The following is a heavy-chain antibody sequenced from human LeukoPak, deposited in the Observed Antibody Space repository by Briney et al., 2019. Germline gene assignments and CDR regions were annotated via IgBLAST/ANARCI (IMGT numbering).Heavy chain of an antibody. CDR3: AREVRGCYRTYYFDY. CDR2: INSDGSST. Sequence: GGSLRLSCAASGFTFSSYWMHWVRQAPGKGLVWVSRINSDGSSTSYADSVKGRFTISRYNAKNTLYLQMNSLRAEDTAVYYCAREVRGCYRTYYFDYWGQGTLVTVSS. CDR1: GFTFSSYW. D-gene: IGHD1-26*01. V-gene: IGHV3-74*01. J-gene: IGHJ4*02.